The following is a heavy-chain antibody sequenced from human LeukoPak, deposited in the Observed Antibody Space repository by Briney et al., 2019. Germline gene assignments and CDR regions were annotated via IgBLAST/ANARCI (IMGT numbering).Heavy chain of an antibody. V-gene: IGHV4-61*01. CDR1: GGSISTSNYY. CDR3: ARAPPYDSSGSPPAFDY. CDR2: IYYSGST. Sequence: PSETLSLTCTVSGGSISTSNYYWSWIRQPPGKGLEWIGYIYYSGSTNYNPSLKSRVNISVDTSKNQFSLKLSSVTAADTAVYYCARAPPYDSSGSPPAFDYWGQGTLVTVSS. D-gene: IGHD3-22*01. J-gene: IGHJ4*02.